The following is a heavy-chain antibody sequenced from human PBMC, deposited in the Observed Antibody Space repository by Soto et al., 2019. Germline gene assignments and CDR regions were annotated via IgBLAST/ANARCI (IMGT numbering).Heavy chain of an antibody. Sequence: GESLKISCNGSWYSFTSFWIGWVLQMPGKGLEWVAIIYPGDSDIRYSPSFQGQVTISADKSISTAYLQWSSLKASDTAMYYCARQPSNGQWSAWGQGTTVTVSS. CDR2: IYPGDSDI. J-gene: IGHJ6*02. CDR3: ARQPSNGQWSA. D-gene: IGHD6-19*01. CDR1: WYSFTSFW. V-gene: IGHV5-51*01.